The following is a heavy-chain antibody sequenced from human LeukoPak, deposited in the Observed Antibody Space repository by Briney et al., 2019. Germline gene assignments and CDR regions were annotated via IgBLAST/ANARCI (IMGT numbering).Heavy chain of an antibody. D-gene: IGHD3-3*01. J-gene: IGHJ5*02. Sequence: SETLSLTCAVYGGSFSGYYWSWIRQPPGKGLEWIGEINHSGSTNYNPSLKSRVTISVDTSKNQFSLKPSSVTAADTAVYYCARGSPTIFGVVTPYNWFDPWGQGTLVTVSS. CDR2: INHSGST. V-gene: IGHV4-34*01. CDR1: GGSFSGYY. CDR3: ARGSPTIFGVVTPYNWFDP.